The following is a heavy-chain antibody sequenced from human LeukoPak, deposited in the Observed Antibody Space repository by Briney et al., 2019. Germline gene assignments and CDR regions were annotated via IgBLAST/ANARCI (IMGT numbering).Heavy chain of an antibody. Sequence: ASVKVSCKASGYTFTSYGISWVRQAPGPGLEWKGWISAYNGNTNYAQKPQGRVTMTTDTSTSTASMELRSLRSDDTAVYYCARYIVVVVAATPASDYYYGMDVWGQGTTVTVSS. J-gene: IGHJ6*02. D-gene: IGHD2-15*01. CDR2: ISAYNGNT. V-gene: IGHV1-18*01. CDR3: ARYIVVVVAATPASDYYYGMDV. CDR1: GYTFTSYG.